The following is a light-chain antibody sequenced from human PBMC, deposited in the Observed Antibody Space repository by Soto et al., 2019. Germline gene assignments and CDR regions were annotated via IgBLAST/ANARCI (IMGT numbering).Light chain of an antibody. CDR2: DVS. Sequence: QSALTQPASVSGSPGQSITISCTATSSDVGGYKYVSWYQQYPGKAPKLMIYDVSNRPSGVSNRFSGSKSGNTASLTISGLQAEDEADYYCSSCTSSGTLVVFGGGTKLTVL. J-gene: IGLJ2*01. CDR1: SSDVGGYKY. CDR3: SSCTSSGTLVV. V-gene: IGLV2-14*03.